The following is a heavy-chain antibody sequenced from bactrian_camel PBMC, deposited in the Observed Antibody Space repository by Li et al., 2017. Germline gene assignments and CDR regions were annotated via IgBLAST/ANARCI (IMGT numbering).Heavy chain of an antibody. D-gene: IGHD3*01. Sequence: HVQLVESGGGSVQAGGSLRLSCAFSGYTYSGHCMGWFRQAPGKEREGVAVIGGSGPTGYADSVKGRFTISKDNAKNTLYLRMDNLKPEDTALYTCAAEDQAPWDMGWICNYNSWGQGTQVTVS. J-gene: IGHJ4*01. V-gene: IGHV3S26*01. CDR1: GYTYSGHC. CDR2: VIGGSGPT. CDR3: AAEDQAPWDMGWICNYNS.